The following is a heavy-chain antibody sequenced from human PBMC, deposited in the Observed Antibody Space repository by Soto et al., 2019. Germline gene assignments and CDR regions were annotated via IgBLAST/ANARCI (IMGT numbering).Heavy chain of an antibody. D-gene: IGHD3-3*01. V-gene: IGHV3-48*02. CDR3: ARESRFLEWLSLNWFDP. Sequence: GSLRLSCAASGFTFSSYSMNWVRQAPGKGLEWVSYISSSSSTIYYADSVKGRFTISRDNAKNSLYLQMNSLRDEDTAVYYCARESRFLEWLSLNWFDPWGQGNLVTVSS. J-gene: IGHJ5*02. CDR1: GFTFSSYS. CDR2: ISSSSSTI.